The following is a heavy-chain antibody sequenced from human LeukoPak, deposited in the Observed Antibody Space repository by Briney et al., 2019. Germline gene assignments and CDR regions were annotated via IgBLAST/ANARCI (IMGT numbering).Heavy chain of an antibody. D-gene: IGHD3-22*01. J-gene: IGHJ4*02. V-gene: IGHV3-48*01. CDR2: ISSSPSGTI. Sequence: GGSLRLSCAASGFTFSYYSMSWVRQAPGEGLEWVSYISSSPSGTITYAESVKGRFTISRDNAKNSLYLQMNSLRAEDTAVYYCATYINDRSGYSPSAYWAQGPLVTVSA. CDR1: GFTFSYYS. CDR3: ATYINDRSGYSPSAY.